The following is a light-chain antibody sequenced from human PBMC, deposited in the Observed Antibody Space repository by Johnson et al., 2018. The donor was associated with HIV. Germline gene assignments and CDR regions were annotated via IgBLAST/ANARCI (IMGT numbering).Light chain of an antibody. CDR2: DNN. V-gene: IGLV1-51*01. CDR1: GSNIGNNY. Sequence: QSVLTQPPSVSAAPGQKVTISCSGSGSNIGNNYVSWYQQLPGTAPKLLIYDNNKRPSRIPDRFSGSKSGTSATLGITGLQTGDEADYYCGTWDTSLSARYVFGSGTKVTGL. J-gene: IGLJ1*01. CDR3: GTWDTSLSARYV.